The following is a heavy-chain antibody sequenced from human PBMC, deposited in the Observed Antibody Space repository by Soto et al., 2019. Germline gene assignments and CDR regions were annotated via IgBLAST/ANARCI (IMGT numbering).Heavy chain of an antibody. D-gene: IGHD6-19*01. CDR1: GGSISSYY. J-gene: IGHJ3*02. CDR3: ARGHSSGWIDAFDI. V-gene: IGHV4-59*01. CDR2: IYYSGST. Sequence: PSETLSLTCTVSGGSISSYYCSWIRQPPGKGLEWIGYIYYSGSTNYNPSLKSRVTISVDTSKNQFSLKLSSVTAADTAVYYCARGHSSGWIDAFDIWGQGTMVTVSS.